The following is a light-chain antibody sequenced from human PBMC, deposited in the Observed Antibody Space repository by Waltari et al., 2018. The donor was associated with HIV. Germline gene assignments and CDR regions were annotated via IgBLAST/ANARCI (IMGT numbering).Light chain of an antibody. Sequence: QSALTQPPSASGSPGQSVTISCTGTDSDVGAYNDVSWYQQHPGKAPKLMIYDVIKRPSGVPDRFSGSKSGNTASLTVSGLQTDDEADYYCSSYGGNNNFMVLGGGTKLTVL. CDR2: DVI. V-gene: IGLV2-8*01. CDR3: SSYGGNNNFMV. J-gene: IGLJ2*01. CDR1: DSDVGAYND.